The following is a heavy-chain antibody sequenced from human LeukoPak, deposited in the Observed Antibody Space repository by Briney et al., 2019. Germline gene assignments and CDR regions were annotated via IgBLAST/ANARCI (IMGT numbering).Heavy chain of an antibody. CDR2: IYYSGST. CDR3: VGSPYVWGSYRYDY. V-gene: IGHV4-59*01. CDR1: DGSISSYY. J-gene: IGHJ4*02. D-gene: IGHD3-16*02. Sequence: SETLSPTCTVSDGSISSYYWSWIRQPPGKGLEWIGYIYYSGSTNYNPSLKSRVTISVDTSKNQFSLKLSSVTAADTAVYYCVGSPYVWGSYRYDYWGQGTLVTVSS.